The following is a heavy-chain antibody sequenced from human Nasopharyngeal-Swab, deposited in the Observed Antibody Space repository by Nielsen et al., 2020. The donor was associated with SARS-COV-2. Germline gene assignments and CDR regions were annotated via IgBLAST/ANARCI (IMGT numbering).Heavy chain of an antibody. J-gene: IGHJ3*02. CDR2: IYYSGST. V-gene: IGHV4-31*02. Sequence: RQAPGKGLEWIGYIYYSGSTYYGPSLKSRVTISVDTSKNQFSLKLSSVTAADTAVYYCARATMIVVVIGAFDIWGQGTMVTVSS. D-gene: IGHD3-22*01. CDR3: ARATMIVVVIGAFDI.